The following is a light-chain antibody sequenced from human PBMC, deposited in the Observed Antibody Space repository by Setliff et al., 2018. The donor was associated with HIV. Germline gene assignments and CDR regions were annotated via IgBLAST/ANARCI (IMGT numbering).Light chain of an antibody. Sequence: KRVAISCTGSSSNLGAGYDVQWYQQLPGTAPKIVIFGNTNRPSGVPDRFSGSKSGTSASLAITGLQAEDEADYYCQSYDYRLSGSVVFGGGTQLTVL. CDR1: SSNLGAGYD. J-gene: IGLJ2*01. CDR3: QSYDYRLSGSVV. CDR2: GNT. V-gene: IGLV1-40*01.